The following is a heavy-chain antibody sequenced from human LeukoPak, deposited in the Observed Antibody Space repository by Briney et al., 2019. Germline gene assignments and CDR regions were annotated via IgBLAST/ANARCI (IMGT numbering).Heavy chain of an antibody. V-gene: IGHV3-23*01. J-gene: IGHJ5*02. CDR3: AKDSRVYDFWSGYSAPGWFDP. CDR1: GFTFSSYS. CDR2: ISGSGGST. Sequence: EPGESLRLSCAASGFTFSSYSMSWVRQAPGKGLEWVSAISGSGGSTYYADSVKGRFTISRDNSKNTLYLQMNSMRAEDTAVYYCAKDSRVYDFWSGYSAPGWFDPWGQGTLVTVSS. D-gene: IGHD3-3*01.